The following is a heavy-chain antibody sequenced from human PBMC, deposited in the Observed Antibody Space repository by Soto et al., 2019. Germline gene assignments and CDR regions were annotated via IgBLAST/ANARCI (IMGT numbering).Heavy chain of an antibody. Sequence: PGESLKISCKGSGYSFTNYWIDWVRQMPGKGLEWMGIIYPGDSDTRYGPSFQGQVTISADKSISTAYLQWSSLKASDTAIYYCARQGVNAMSPVPAASDYWGQGTLVTVSS. V-gene: IGHV5-51*01. CDR3: ARQGVNAMSPVPAASDY. CDR1: GYSFTNYW. D-gene: IGHD2-2*01. CDR2: IYPGDSDT. J-gene: IGHJ4*02.